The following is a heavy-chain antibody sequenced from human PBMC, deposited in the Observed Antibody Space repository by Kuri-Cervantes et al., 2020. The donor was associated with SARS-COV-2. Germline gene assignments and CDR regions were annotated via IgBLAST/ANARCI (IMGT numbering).Heavy chain of an antibody. Sequence: ASVKVSCKASGYTFTNYGISWVRQAPGQGLEWMGWISAYNDNINYAQKLQGRVTMTTDTSTSTAYMDLRSLRSDDTAVYYRARNIAARPADYYYYAMDVWGQGTTVTVSS. D-gene: IGHD6-6*01. CDR2: ISAYNDNI. CDR1: GYTFTNYG. V-gene: IGHV1-18*01. CDR3: ARNIAARPADYYYYAMDV. J-gene: IGHJ6*02.